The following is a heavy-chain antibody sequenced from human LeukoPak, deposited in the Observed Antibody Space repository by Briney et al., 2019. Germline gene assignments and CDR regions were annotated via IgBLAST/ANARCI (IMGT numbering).Heavy chain of an antibody. J-gene: IGHJ4*02. D-gene: IGHD6-13*01. V-gene: IGHV3-7*01. Sequence: GGSLRLSCTASGFTFSYCWINWVRQAPGKGLERVASIKQDGSEKWYVDSVKGRFTISRDNAKNSVYLQMNNLRAGDTAVYYCLRDRGYSTYDCWGQGTLVTVSS. CDR1: GFTFSYCW. CDR3: LRDRGYSTYDC. CDR2: IKQDGSEK.